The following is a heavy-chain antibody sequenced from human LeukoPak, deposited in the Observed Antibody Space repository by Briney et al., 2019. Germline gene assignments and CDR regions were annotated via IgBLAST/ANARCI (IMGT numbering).Heavy chain of an antibody. CDR1: GFTFSSYG. CDR2: ISYDGSNK. J-gene: IGHJ6*04. V-gene: IGHV3-30*18. Sequence: GGSLRLSCAASGFTFSSYGMHWVRQAPGKGLEWVAVISYDGSNKYYADSVKGRFTTSRDNSKNTLYLQMNSLRAEDTAVYYCAKALRYFDWLPFPDYYYGMDVWGKGTTVTASS. CDR3: AKALRYFDWLPFPDYYYGMDV. D-gene: IGHD3-9*01.